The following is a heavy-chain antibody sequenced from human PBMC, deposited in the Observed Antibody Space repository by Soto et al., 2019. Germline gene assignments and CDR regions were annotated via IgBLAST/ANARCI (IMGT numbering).Heavy chain of an antibody. D-gene: IGHD3-22*01. J-gene: IGHJ4*02. V-gene: IGHV1-18*01. Sequence: VASVKVSCKASGYTFTSYGISWVRQAPGQGLEWMGWISAYNGNTNYAQKLQGRVTMTTDTSTSTAYMELRSLRSDDTAVYYCAGTDYYDSSGYYQTLPYYFDYWGQGTLVTVSS. CDR1: GYTFTSYG. CDR2: ISAYNGNT. CDR3: AGTDYYDSSGYYQTLPYYFDY.